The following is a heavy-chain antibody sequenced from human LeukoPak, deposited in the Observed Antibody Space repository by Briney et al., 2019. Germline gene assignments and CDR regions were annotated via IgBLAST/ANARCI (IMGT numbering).Heavy chain of an antibody. D-gene: IGHD2-2*01. Sequence: EASVKVSCKASGYTFTGYYMHWVRQAPGQGLEWMGWINPNSGGTNYAQKFQGRVTMTGDTSISTAYMELSRLRSDDTAVYYCARDWGGYCSSTSCYLYNWFDPWGQGTLVTVSS. V-gene: IGHV1-2*02. CDR1: GYTFTGYY. J-gene: IGHJ5*02. CDR3: ARDWGGYCSSTSCYLYNWFDP. CDR2: INPNSGGT.